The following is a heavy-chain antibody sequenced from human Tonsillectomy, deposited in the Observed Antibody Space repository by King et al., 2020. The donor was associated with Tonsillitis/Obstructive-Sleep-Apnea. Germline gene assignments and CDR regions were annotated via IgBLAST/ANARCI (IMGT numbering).Heavy chain of an antibody. CDR2: ISSSGSTI. CDR3: ATGYCSGGSCYSFTLFDY. Sequence: VQLVESGGGLVQPGGSLRLSCAASGFTFSSYEMNWVRQAPGKGLEWVSYISSSGSTIYYADSVKGRFTISRDNAKNSLYLQMNSLRAEDTAVYYCATGYCSGGSCYSFTLFDYWGQGTLVTVSS. V-gene: IGHV3-48*03. D-gene: IGHD2-15*01. J-gene: IGHJ4*02. CDR1: GFTFSSYE.